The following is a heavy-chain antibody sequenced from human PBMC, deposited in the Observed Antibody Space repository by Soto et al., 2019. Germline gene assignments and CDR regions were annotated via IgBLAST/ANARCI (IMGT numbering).Heavy chain of an antibody. V-gene: IGHV3-7*03. CDR3: FGGNGGPQ. CDR2: IKPDGGAT. CDR1: DFAFRNSW. D-gene: IGHD3-16*01. J-gene: IGHJ4*02. Sequence: GGSLRLSCATSDFAFRNSWINWVRQAPGKGLEWVANIKPDGGATNYVDSVKGRFTISRDNVRNSASLQMNSLRVEDTAVYFCFGGNGGPQWGQGTLVTVSS.